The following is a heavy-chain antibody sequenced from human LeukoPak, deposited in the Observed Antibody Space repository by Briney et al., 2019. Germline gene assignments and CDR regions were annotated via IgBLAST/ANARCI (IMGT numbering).Heavy chain of an antibody. J-gene: IGHJ3*02. CDR1: GYTFTSYY. Sequence: ASVKVSCKASGYTFTSYYMHWVRQAPGQGLEWMGLINPSGGSTIYAQKFQGRVTMTRDTSTSTVYMELSSLRSEDTAVYYCARGYCSSTSCLGRAFDIWGQGTMVTVSS. CDR3: ARGYCSSTSCLGRAFDI. D-gene: IGHD2-2*01. V-gene: IGHV1-46*01. CDR2: INPSGGST.